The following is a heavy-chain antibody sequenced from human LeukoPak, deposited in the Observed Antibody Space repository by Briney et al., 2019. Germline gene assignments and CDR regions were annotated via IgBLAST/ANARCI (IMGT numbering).Heavy chain of an antibody. CDR1: GGSISSYY. CDR2: IYYSGRT. CDR3: ARYLSGPSDY. J-gene: IGHJ4*02. Sequence: SETLSLTCTVSGGSISSYYWSWIRQPPGKGLEWIGHIYYSGRTNDNPSLKSRVTISVDTSKNQFSLKLNSVTAADTAVYFCARYLSGPSDYWGQGTQVTVSS. V-gene: IGHV4-59*01. D-gene: IGHD3-3*01.